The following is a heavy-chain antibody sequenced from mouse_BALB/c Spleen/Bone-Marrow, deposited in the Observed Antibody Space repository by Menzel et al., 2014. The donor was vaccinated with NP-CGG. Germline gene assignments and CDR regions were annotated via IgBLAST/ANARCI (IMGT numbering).Heavy chain of an antibody. V-gene: IGHV3-8*02. Sequence: VQLQQSGPSLVKPSQTLSLTCSVTGDSITSGYWNWIRKFPGNKLEYMGYISYSGSTYYNPSLKSRISITRDTSKNQYYPQLNSVTTEDTATYYCARYDGYYDWYFDAWGAGTTVTVSS. CDR2: ISYSGST. CDR3: ARYDGYYDWYFDA. CDR1: GDSITSGY. J-gene: IGHJ1*01. D-gene: IGHD2-3*01.